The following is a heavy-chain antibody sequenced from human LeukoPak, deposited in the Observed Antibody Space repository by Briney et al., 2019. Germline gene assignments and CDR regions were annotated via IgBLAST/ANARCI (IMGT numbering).Heavy chain of an antibody. V-gene: IGHV3-21*01. J-gene: IGHJ4*02. CDR1: VFVFSDYS. D-gene: IGHD2-21*02. CDR3: AKGLSRDSFADDY. Sequence: GGSLRLSCGASVFVFSDYSMNWVRQAPGKGLEWVSCITSSSEDIHYADSVKGRFTMSRDNAKNSLSLQMNDLSADDTAVYYCAKGLSRDSFADDYCGQGTPVTVSS. CDR2: ITSSSEDI.